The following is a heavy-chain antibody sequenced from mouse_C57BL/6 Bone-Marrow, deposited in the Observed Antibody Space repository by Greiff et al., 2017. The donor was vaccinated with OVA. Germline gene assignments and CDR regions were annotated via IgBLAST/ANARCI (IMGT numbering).Heavy chain of an antibody. CDR3: ARRYYDSSIYWYFDV. CDR1: GYTFTSYW. CDR2: IDPSDSYT. V-gene: IGHV1-59*01. Sequence: QVQLQQSGAELVRPGTSVKLSCKASGYTFTSYWMHWVKQRPGQGLEWIGVIDPSDSYTYYNQKFKGKATFTVDTYSSTAYMQLSSLTSEDSAVYYCARRYYDSSIYWYFDVWGTGTTVTVSS. J-gene: IGHJ1*03. D-gene: IGHD1-1*01.